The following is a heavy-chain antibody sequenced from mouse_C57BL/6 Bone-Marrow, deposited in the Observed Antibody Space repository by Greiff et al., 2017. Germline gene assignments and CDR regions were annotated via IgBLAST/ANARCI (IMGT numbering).Heavy chain of an antibody. V-gene: IGHV1-63*01. Sequence: VQLQQFGAELVRPGTSVKMSCQASGYPFTNHRKGWAKQRPGHCLEWVGDIYPGGGYTNYNEKFQGKGTLTADKSSSTAYMQFSSLTSEDSAIYYCAREVDGYHYWGQGTTLTVSS. CDR1: GYPFTNHR. J-gene: IGHJ2*01. CDR2: IYPGGGYT. CDR3: AREVDGYHY. D-gene: IGHD2-3*01.